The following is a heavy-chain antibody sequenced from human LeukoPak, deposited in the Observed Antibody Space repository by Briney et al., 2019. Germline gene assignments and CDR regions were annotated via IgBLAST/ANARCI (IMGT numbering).Heavy chain of an antibody. CDR1: GDSFSSNSAA. V-gene: IGHV6-1*01. D-gene: IGHD2-15*01. CDR2: TYYRSKWYN. Sequence: SQTLSLTCALSGDSFSSNSAAWNWIRQSPSRGLEWLGRTYYRSKWYNDYAESVKSRITINPDTSKNQFSLQLNSVTPDDTAVYFCARSHGGSSNWFDPWGQGTLVTVSS. CDR3: ARSHGGSSNWFDP. J-gene: IGHJ5*02.